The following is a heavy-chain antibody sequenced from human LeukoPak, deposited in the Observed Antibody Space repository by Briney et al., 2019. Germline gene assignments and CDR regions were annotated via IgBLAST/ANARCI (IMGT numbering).Heavy chain of an antibody. V-gene: IGHV3-23*01. CDR2: ISGIGGST. J-gene: IGHJ4*02. D-gene: IGHD2-21*02. CDR1: GFTFSHYG. Sequence: GGSLRLSCAASGFTFSHYGMTWARKAPGKGLEWASAISGIGGSTYYAGSVKGRFTISEDNSKNTRYLQLNSLRADDTPVYYCAKSHHVTAIDYWGQGTLVTVSS. CDR3: AKSHHVTAIDY.